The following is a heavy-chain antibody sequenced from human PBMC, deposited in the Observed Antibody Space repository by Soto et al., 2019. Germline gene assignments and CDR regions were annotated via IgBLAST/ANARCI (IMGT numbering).Heavy chain of an antibody. CDR1: GFTFSDYY. CDR2: ISSSGSTI. Sequence: PGGSLRLSCAASGFTFSDYYMSSIRQAPGKGRVWVSYISSSGSTIYYADSVKGRFTISRDNAKNSLYLQMNSLRAEDTAVYYCASTYRYYYDSSSHDAFDIWGQGTMVTVSS. D-gene: IGHD3-22*01. J-gene: IGHJ3*02. V-gene: IGHV3-11*01. CDR3: ASTYRYYYDSSSHDAFDI.